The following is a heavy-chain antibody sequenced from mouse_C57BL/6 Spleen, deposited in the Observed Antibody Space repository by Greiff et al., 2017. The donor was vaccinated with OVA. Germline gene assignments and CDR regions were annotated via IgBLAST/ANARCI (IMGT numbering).Heavy chain of an antibody. V-gene: IGHV1-52*01. D-gene: IGHD1-1*01. CDR1: GYTFTSYW. CDR2: IDPSDSET. CDR3: ARGGFITTVVARGNFDV. J-gene: IGHJ1*03. Sequence: QVQLQQPGAELVRPGSSVKLSCKASGYTFTSYWMHWVKQRPIQGLEWIGNIDPSDSETHYNQKFKDKATLTVDESSSTAYMQLSSLTSEDSAVYYCARGGFITTVVARGNFDVWGTGTTVTVSS.